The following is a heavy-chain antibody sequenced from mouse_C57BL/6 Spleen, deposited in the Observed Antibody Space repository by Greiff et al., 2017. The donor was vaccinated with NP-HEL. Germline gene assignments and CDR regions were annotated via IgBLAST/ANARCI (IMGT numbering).Heavy chain of an antibody. CDR2: IYPGDGDT. Sequence: QVQLKESGPELVKPGASVKISCKASGYAFSSSWMNWVKQRPGKGLEWIGRIYPGDGDTNYNGKFKGKATLTADKSSSTAYMQLSSLTSEDSAVYFCARSRAYDYDVGAYWGQGTLVTVSA. V-gene: IGHV1-82*01. CDR1: GYAFSSSW. J-gene: IGHJ3*01. CDR3: ARSRAYDYDVGAY. D-gene: IGHD2-4*01.